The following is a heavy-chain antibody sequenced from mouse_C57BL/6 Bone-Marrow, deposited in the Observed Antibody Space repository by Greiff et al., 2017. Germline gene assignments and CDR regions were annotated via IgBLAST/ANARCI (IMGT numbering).Heavy chain of an antibody. CDR2: IYPGSGNT. CDR3: ARAGYDDEGFAY. CDR1: GYTFTDYY. Sequence: QVQLQQSGAELVRPGASVKLSCKASGYTFTDYYINWVKQRPGQGLEWIARIYPGSGNTYYNEKFKGKATLTAEKSSSTAYMQLSSLTSEDSAVYFCARAGYDDEGFAYGGQGTLVTVSA. D-gene: IGHD2-2*01. J-gene: IGHJ3*01. V-gene: IGHV1-76*01.